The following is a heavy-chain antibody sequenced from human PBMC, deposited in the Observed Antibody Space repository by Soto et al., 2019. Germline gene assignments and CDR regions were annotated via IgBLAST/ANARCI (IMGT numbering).Heavy chain of an antibody. Sequence: GESLKISCKGSGYSFTSYWIGWVRQAPGKGLEWVSAISGSGGSTYYADSVEGRFTISRDNSKNTLYLQMNSLRAEDTAVYYCAKPPYYDFWSGYQKYYYGMDVWGQGTTVTVSS. V-gene: IGHV3-23*01. J-gene: IGHJ6*02. D-gene: IGHD3-3*01. CDR1: GYSFTSYW. CDR3: AKPPYYDFWSGYQKYYYGMDV. CDR2: ISGSGGST.